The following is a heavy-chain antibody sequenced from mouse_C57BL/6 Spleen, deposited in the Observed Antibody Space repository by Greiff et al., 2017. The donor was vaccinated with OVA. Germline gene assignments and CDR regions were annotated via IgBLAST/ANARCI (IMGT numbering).Heavy chain of an antibody. CDR2: ISSGGSYT. J-gene: IGHJ3*01. V-gene: IGHV5-6*01. Sequence: EVMLVESGGDLVKPGGSLKLSCAASGFTFSSYGMSWVRQTPDKRLEWVATISSGGSYTYYPDSVKGRFTISRDNAKNTLYLQMSSLKSEDTAMYYCARQWAIYYDSFAYWGQGTLVTVSA. CDR1: GFTFSSYG. D-gene: IGHD2-4*01. CDR3: ARQWAIYYDSFAY.